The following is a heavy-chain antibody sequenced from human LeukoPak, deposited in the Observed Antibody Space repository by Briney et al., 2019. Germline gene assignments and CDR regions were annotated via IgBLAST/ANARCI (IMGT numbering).Heavy chain of an antibody. CDR2: VTTHGTSI. D-gene: IGHD1-26*01. CDR1: GFTFSSDW. V-gene: IGHV3-74*01. CDR3: VRDAEGSTPFDY. Sequence: SGGSLRLSCAASGFTFSSDWMHWVRQAPGEGLVWVSGVTTHGTSIGYADSVKGRFTISRDNAKNTLYLEANSLRAEDTAVYYCVRDAEGSTPFDYSGQGTLVTVSS. J-gene: IGHJ4*02.